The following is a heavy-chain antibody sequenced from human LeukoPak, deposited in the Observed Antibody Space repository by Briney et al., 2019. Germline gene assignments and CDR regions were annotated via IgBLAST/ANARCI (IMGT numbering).Heavy chain of an antibody. J-gene: IGHJ3*02. CDR2: INPNSGGT. CDR3: ARYSSGWYTGAFDI. CDR1: GYTFTGYY. D-gene: IGHD6-19*01. Sequence: ASVKVSCKASGYTFTGYYMHWVRQAPGQGLEWMGWINPNSGGTNYAQKFQGRVTMTRDTSISTAYMELSRLRSDDTAVYNCARYSSGWYTGAFDIWGQGTMVTVSS. V-gene: IGHV1-2*02.